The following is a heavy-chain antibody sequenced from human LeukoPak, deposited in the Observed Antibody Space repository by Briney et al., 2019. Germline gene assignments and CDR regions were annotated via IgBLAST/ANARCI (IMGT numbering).Heavy chain of an antibody. D-gene: IGHD4-17*01. CDR2: IKQDGSEK. CDR1: GFTFSSYW. CDR3: ARDVWGTTVTPFDY. V-gene: IGHV3-7*01. J-gene: IGHJ4*02. Sequence: PGGSLRLSCAASGFTFSSYWMSWVRQAPGKGLEWVANIKQDGSEKYYVDSVKGRFTISRDNAKNSLYLQMNSLRAKDTDVYYCARDVWGTTVTPFDYWGQGTLVTVSS.